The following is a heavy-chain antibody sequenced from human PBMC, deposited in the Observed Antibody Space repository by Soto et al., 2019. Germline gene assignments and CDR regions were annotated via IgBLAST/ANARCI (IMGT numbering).Heavy chain of an antibody. CDR3: ARKDKSGYFNWFDP. Sequence: GASLKISCRTSGYKFTYSWIAWVRQMPGKGLEWMGIIFPSDSDTRYSPSFQGQVTISADRSTSTVFLQWASLKASDTAVYFCARKDKSGYFNWFDPWGQGTLVTVSS. V-gene: IGHV5-51*01. CDR1: GYKFTYSW. CDR2: IFPSDSDT. D-gene: IGHD3-22*01. J-gene: IGHJ5*02.